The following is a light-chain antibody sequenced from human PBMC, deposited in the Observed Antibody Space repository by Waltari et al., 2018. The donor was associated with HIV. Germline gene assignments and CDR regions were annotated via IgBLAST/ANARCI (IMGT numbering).Light chain of an antibody. Sequence: QAGLTQPPSVSKGLRQTATLTCTGNSNNVGNQGADWLQQHQGHPPKLLSYRNNNRPSGISEILAASRSGNTASLTITGLQPEDEADYYCSAWDSSLSAWVFGGGTKLTVL. J-gene: IGLJ3*02. CDR2: RNN. V-gene: IGLV10-54*01. CDR1: SNNVGNQG. CDR3: SAWDSSLSAWV.